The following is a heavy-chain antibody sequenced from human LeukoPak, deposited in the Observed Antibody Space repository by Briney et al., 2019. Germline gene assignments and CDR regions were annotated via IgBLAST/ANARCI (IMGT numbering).Heavy chain of an antibody. CDR1: GGTFSSYA. J-gene: IGHJ6*03. CDR3: AGGFGVVTIYYYYMDV. V-gene: IGHV1-69*05. D-gene: IGHD3-3*01. Sequence: GASVKVSCKASGGTFSSYAISRVRQAPGQGLEWMGGIIPIFGTANYAQKFQGRVTITTDESTSTAYMELSSLRSEDTAVYYCAGGFGVVTIYYYYMDVWGKGPRSPSP. CDR2: IIPIFGTA.